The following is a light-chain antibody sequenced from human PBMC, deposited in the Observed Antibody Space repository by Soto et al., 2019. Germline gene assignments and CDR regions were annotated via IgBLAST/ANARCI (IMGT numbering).Light chain of an antibody. J-gene: IGKJ1*01. V-gene: IGKV3-20*01. Sequence: EIVLTQSPGTLSLSPGERATLSCRASQSVSSSYLAWYQQKPGQTPRLVIYGASNRATGVPARFSGSGSGTDFTLTISSLQSEDFAVYYCFQYDDWHRTFGQGTKVDIK. CDR2: GAS. CDR3: FQYDDWHRT. CDR1: QSVSSSY.